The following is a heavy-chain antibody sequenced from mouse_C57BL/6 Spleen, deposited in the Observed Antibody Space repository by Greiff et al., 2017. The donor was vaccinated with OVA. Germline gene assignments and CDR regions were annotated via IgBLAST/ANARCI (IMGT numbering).Heavy chain of an antibody. CDR2: INYDGSST. CDR3: ARRGGPNYGKGDWYFDV. D-gene: IGHD2-1*01. J-gene: IGHJ1*03. CDR1: GFTFSDYY. V-gene: IGHV5-16*01. Sequence: EVHLVESEGGLVQPGSSMKLSCTASGFTFSDYYMAWVRQVPEKGLEWVANINYDGSSTYYLDSLKSRFIISRDNAKNILYLQMSSLKSEDTATYYCARRGGPNYGKGDWYFDVWGTGTTVTVSS.